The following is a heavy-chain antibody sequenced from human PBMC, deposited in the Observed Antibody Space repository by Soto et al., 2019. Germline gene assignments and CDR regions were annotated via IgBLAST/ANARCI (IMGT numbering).Heavy chain of an antibody. J-gene: IGHJ5*02. Sequence: EVQLVESGGGLVKPGGSLRLSCAASAFTFNKAWLNWVRQAPGKGLEWLGRVKSKADGGTTDYAAPVKGRFTISRDDSETTVFLQMNSLKVEDTAVYYCIIGTGTFRSWGQGTLVTVSS. D-gene: IGHD2-8*02. V-gene: IGHV3-15*07. CDR2: VKSKADGGTT. CDR3: IIGTGTFRS. CDR1: AFTFNKAW.